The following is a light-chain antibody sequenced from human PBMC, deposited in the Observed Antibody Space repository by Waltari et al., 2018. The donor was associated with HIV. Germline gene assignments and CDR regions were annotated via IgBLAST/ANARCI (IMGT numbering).Light chain of an antibody. CDR3: QVWDSETDHWV. CDR2: YDN. CDR1: DIGSKS. V-gene: IGLV3-21*04. J-gene: IGLJ3*02. Sequence: YVLTQPPSVSEAPGKPARITCGGSDIGSKSVHWYQQKPGQAPVQVIYYDNDRPSGIPERFSGSNSGNTATLTISRVEAGDEADYFCQVWDSETDHWVFGGGTKLTVL.